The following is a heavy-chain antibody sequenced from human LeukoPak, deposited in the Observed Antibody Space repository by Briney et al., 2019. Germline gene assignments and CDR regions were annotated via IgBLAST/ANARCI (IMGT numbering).Heavy chain of an antibody. CDR2: ISSGDDIT. CDR1: GFSFSNYA. J-gene: IGHJ5*02. V-gene: IGHV3-23*01. CDR3: AKGAYQLPNWFDP. Sequence: GGSLRLSCAASGFSFSNYAMTWVRQAPGKGLEWVSTISSGDDITYYADSVKGRFTISRDNSKNTLYLQMNSLRAEDTAVYYCAKGAYQLPNWFDPWGQGTLVTVSS. D-gene: IGHD2-2*01.